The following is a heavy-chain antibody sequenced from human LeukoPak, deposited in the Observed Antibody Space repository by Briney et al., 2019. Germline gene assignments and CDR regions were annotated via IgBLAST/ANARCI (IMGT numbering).Heavy chain of an antibody. J-gene: IGHJ3*02. Sequence: RASETLSLTCSVSGGSISSFYWSWIRIRQPPGKGLEWIGYFYNTESTKHNPSLESRVTMSADTSKNQLSLRLSSVTAADTAVYYCARSRSSSSLDALDIWGQGTMVTVSS. CDR2: FYNTEST. V-gene: IGHV4-59*01. CDR1: GGSISSFY. D-gene: IGHD6-6*01. CDR3: ARSRSSSSLDALDI.